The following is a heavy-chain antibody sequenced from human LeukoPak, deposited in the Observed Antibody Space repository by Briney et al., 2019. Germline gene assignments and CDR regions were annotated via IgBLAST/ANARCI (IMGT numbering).Heavy chain of an antibody. CDR1: GGSLSSSSYY. CDR3: ARTMYCGGDCYFYWYFDL. J-gene: IGHJ2*01. CDR2: IYYSGST. V-gene: IGHV4-39*07. D-gene: IGHD2-21*02. Sequence: PSETLSLTCTVSGGSLSSSSYYWGWIRQPPGKGLEWIGSIYYSGSTYYNPSLKSRVTISVDTSKPQFSLKLSSVTAADTAVYYCARTMYCGGDCYFYWYFDLWGRGTLVTVSS.